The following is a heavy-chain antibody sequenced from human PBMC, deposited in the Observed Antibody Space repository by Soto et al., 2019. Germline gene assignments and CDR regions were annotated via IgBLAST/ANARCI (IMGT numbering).Heavy chain of an antibody. V-gene: IGHV4-59*01. CDR1: GGSISSYY. CDR3: ARECPSGYYDSSGYYGPFDY. CDR2: IYYSGST. D-gene: IGHD3-22*01. Sequence: KAAETLSLTCTVSGGSISSYYWSWVRQAPGKGLEWVGYIYYSGSTNYNPSLKSRVTISVYTSKNQFSMKLSSVTAADTAVYYSARECPSGYYDSSGYYGPFDYWGQGTLVTVSS. J-gene: IGHJ4*02.